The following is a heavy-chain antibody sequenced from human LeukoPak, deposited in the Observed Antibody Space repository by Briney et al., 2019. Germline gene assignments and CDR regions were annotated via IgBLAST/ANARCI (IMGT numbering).Heavy chain of an antibody. CDR3: ARAAGGGYYLN. D-gene: IGHD3-22*01. Sequence: SETLSLTCTVSGGSISSGDYYWSWIRQPPGKGLEWIGYIYYSGSTYYNPSLKSRVTISVDTSKNQFSLKLSSVTAADTAVYSCARAAGGGYYLNWGQGTLVTVSS. V-gene: IGHV4-30-4*01. CDR1: GGSISSGDYY. J-gene: IGHJ4*02. CDR2: IYYSGST.